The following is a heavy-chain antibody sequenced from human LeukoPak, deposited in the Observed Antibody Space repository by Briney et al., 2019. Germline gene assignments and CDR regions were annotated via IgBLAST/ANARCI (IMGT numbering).Heavy chain of an antibody. CDR3: VRVYCSSTSCSDYFDY. CDR2: ISGSGGTT. V-gene: IGHV3-48*03. D-gene: IGHD2-2*01. J-gene: IGHJ4*02. CDR1: GFTFSAFE. Sequence: GGSLRLSCAASGFTFSAFEMNWVRQAPGKGLEWLSYISGSGGTTLYADSVKGRFTISRDNAKNSLYLQMNSLRVEDTAVYYCVRVYCSSTSCSDYFDYWGQGSLVTVSS.